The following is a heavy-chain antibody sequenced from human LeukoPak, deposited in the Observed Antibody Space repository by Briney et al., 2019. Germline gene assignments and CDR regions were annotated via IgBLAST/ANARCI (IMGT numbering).Heavy chain of an antibody. Sequence: QPGGSLRLSCAASGFTVSTSYMSWVRQAPGKGLEWVSIMFSGGDTRYADSVKGRFTIARDNSENTLYLQMNSLRAEDTAMYYCARQNWELKFWGQGPLVTVAS. CDR2: MFSGGDT. D-gene: IGHD1-26*01. V-gene: IGHV3-53*01. CDR1: GFTVSTSY. CDR3: ARQNWELKF. J-gene: IGHJ4*02.